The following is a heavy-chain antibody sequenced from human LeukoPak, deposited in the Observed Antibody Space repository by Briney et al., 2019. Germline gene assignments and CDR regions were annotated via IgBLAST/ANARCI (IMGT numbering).Heavy chain of an antibody. D-gene: IGHD6-19*01. Sequence: GGSLRLSCAASGFTFSSYNMNWVRQAPGKGLEWVSYISSTSSPIYYADSVKGRFTISRDNAKSSVYLQMHSLRDEDTAVYYCARDPNTSGWFDSWGQGTLVTVSS. V-gene: IGHV3-48*02. CDR2: ISSTSSPI. CDR1: GFTFSSYN. CDR3: ARDPNTSGWFDS. J-gene: IGHJ5*01.